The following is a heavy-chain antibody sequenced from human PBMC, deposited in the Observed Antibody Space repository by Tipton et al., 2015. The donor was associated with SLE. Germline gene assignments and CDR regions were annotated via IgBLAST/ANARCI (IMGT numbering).Heavy chain of an antibody. Sequence: TLSLTCAVYGGSFSGYYWSWIRQPPGKGLEWIGEINHSGSANYNPSLKSRLTISVDTSKNQFSLKLSSVTAADTAVYYCARVNFRWDYSSSYYFDYWGQGTLVTVSS. CDR3: ARVNFRWDYSSSYYFDY. CDR1: GGSFSGYY. D-gene: IGHD6-6*01. V-gene: IGHV4-34*01. J-gene: IGHJ4*02. CDR2: INHSGSA.